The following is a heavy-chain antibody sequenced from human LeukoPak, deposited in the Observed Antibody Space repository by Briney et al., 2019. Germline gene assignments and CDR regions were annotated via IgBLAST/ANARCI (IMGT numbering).Heavy chain of an antibody. CDR2: IKQDGSDK. D-gene: IGHD2-15*01. V-gene: IGHV3-7*01. CDR1: GFTFDDYG. J-gene: IGHJ4*02. CDR3: ARDCSGGSCFYY. Sequence: SGGSLRLSCAASGFTFDDYGMSWVRQAPGKGLEWVANIKQDGSDKYYVDSVKGRFTISRDNAKNSLYLQMNSLRAEDTAVYYCARDCSGGSCFYYWGQGTLVTVSS.